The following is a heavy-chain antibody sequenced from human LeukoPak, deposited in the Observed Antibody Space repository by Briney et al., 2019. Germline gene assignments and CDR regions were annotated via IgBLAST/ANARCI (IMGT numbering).Heavy chain of an antibody. V-gene: IGHV4-39*01. D-gene: IGHD3-22*01. Sequence: ETLSLTCTASGGSISSTTYYWGWIRQPPGKGLEWIGSVYYIGTTYYNPSLKSRVTISVDTSKNQFSLKLSFVTAADTAVYYCARLYYDSSGYYPNYFDYWGQGTLVTVSS. CDR3: ARLYYDSSGYYPNYFDY. CDR2: VYYIGTT. J-gene: IGHJ4*02. CDR1: GGSISSTTYY.